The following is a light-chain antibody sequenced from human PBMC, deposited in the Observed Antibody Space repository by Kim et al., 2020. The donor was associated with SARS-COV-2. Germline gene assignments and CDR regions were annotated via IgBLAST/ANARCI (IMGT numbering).Light chain of an antibody. J-gene: IGKJ1*01. Sequence: EIVMTQSPATLSVSPGERATVSCRASQSVSSRLAWYQQRPGQALRLLIYGASTRATDIPARFSGRESGTEFTLTITGLQSEDFAVYYCQQYDNWPPTFGQGTKVDIK. CDR2: GAS. CDR1: QSVSSR. CDR3: QQYDNWPPT. V-gene: IGKV3-15*01.